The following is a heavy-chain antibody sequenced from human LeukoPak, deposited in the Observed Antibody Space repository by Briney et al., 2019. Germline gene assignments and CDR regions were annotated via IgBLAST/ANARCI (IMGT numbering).Heavy chain of an antibody. CDR3: AKDRIAVAGLIIFDY. D-gene: IGHD6-19*01. CDR1: RFTFSSYS. V-gene: IGHV3-23*01. CDR2: ISGSGGST. Sequence: GGSLRLSCAASRFTFSSYSMNWVRQAPGKGLEWVSAISGSGGSTYYADSVKGRFTISRDNSKNTLYLQMNSLRADDTAVYYCAKDRIAVAGLIIFDYWGQGTLVTVSS. J-gene: IGHJ4*02.